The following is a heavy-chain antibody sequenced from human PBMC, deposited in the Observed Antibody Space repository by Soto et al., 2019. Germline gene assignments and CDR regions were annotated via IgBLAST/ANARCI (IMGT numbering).Heavy chain of an antibody. D-gene: IGHD2-2*01. CDR2: IGTSTTTI. J-gene: IGHJ4*02. V-gene: IGHV3-48*01. CDR1: GFTFSAYS. Sequence: EVQLVESGGGLVQPGGSLRLSCAASGFTFSAYSMNWVRQAPGKGLEWISYIGTSTTTIHYADSVKGRFTISRDNAKNSLYLQMNSLRAEATAVYYCARDYHYAFDYWGQGTLVTVSS. CDR3: ARDYHYAFDY.